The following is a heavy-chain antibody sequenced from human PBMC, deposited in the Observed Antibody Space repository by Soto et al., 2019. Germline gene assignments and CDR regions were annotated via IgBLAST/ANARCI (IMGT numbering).Heavy chain of an antibody. V-gene: IGHV1-24*01. Sequence: ASVKVSCKVSGYTLTELSMHWVRQAPGKGLEWMGGFDPEDADTIYAQKFQGRVTMTEDTSTDTAYMELSNLRSEDTAVYYCATLKSDLGLSGNYFNYFDYWGQGTLVTVSS. CDR2: FDPEDADT. CDR1: GYTLTELS. J-gene: IGHJ4*02. CDR3: ATLKSDLGLSGNYFNYFDY. D-gene: IGHD3-10*01.